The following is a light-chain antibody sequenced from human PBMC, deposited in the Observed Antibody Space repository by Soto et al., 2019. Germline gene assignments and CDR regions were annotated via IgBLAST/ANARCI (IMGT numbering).Light chain of an antibody. Sequence: QSALTQPASVSGSPGQSITISCTGTSSDVGGYNYVSWYQQHPGKAPKLMIYEVSNRPSGVSNRFSGSKSGNTASLTISGPQAEDQADYHCSSYTSSSTLVVFGGGTKLTVL. J-gene: IGLJ2*01. CDR2: EVS. CDR3: SSYTSSSTLVV. CDR1: SSDVGGYNY. V-gene: IGLV2-14*01.